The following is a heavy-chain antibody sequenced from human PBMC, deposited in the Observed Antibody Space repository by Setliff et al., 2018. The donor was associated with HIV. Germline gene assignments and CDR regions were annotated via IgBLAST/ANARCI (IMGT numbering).Heavy chain of an antibody. CDR1: GLTFSSYG. CDR2: IWYDGSNE. J-gene: IGHJ4*02. D-gene: IGHD6-13*01. CDR3: AKGYTSTWGPFDY. Sequence: GGSLRLSCAASGLTFSSYGMHWVRQAPGKGLEWVADIWYDGSNEDYADSVKGRFTISRDNSKNTLYLQMNSLRAEDTAVYYCAKGYTSTWGPFDYWGQGTLVTVSS. V-gene: IGHV3-33*06.